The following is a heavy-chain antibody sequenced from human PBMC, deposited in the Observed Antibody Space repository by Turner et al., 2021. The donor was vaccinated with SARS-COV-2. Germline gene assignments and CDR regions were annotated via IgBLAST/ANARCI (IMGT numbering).Heavy chain of an antibody. CDR3: ARLVRRAEYYFDY. Sequence: QLQLQESGPGLVKPSETLSLTCTVSGGSISSSSYYWGWIRQPPGKGLEWIGYIYYRGSTNYNPSLKSRVTMSVDTSKNQFSLKLRSVTAADTAVYYCARLVRRAEYYFDYWGQGTLVTVSS. D-gene: IGHD3-10*01. J-gene: IGHJ4*02. CDR1: GGSISSSSYY. V-gene: IGHV4-61*05. CDR2: IYYRGST.